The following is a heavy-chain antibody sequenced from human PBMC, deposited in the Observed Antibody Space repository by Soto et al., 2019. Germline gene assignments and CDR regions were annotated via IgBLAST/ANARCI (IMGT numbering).Heavy chain of an antibody. Sequence: GASVKVSCKASGYTFTSYAMHWVRQAPGQGLEWMGIINPSSGSTSYAQKFQGRVTMTRDTSTSTVYMELSSLRSEDTAVYYCARGARYYYDSSGYLAYWGQGTLVTVSS. CDR2: INPSSGST. D-gene: IGHD3-22*01. V-gene: IGHV1-46*03. CDR3: ARGARYYYDSSGYLAY. J-gene: IGHJ4*02. CDR1: GYTFTSYA.